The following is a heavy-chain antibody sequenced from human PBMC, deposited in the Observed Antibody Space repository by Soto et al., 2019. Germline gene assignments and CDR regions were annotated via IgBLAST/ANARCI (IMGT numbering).Heavy chain of an antibody. CDR3: ARGGKLGGDLDV. CDR1: GGTFGRYT. CDR2: IIPILETA. D-gene: IGHD3-10*01. V-gene: IGHV1-69*08. Sequence: QVQLVQSGAEVKKPGSSVKVSCKASGGTFGRYTLSWVRQAPGQGLEWMGWIIPILETAHYARRFQGRLTSTAEASGGTAYVHLSGLKAADAAVYYCARGGKLGGDLDVWGKGTPVTVS. J-gene: IGHJ6*03.